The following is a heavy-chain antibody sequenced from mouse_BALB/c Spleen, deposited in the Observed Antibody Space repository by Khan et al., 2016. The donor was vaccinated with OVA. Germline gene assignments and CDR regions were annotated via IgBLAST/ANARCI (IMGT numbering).Heavy chain of an antibody. Sequence: QVQLQQSGAELVRPGASVKLSCKALGYTFTDYEIHWVKQTPVHGLEWIGALHPGSGGTAYNQKFKGKATLTADKSSSTAYMELSSLTSEDSAVFSGTSCPIRYVCCCFADWGQGTLVTVSA. V-gene: IGHV1-15*01. J-gene: IGHJ3*01. CDR1: GYTFTDYE. CDR3: TSCPIRYVCCCFAD. D-gene: IGHD2-12*01. CDR2: LHPGSGGT.